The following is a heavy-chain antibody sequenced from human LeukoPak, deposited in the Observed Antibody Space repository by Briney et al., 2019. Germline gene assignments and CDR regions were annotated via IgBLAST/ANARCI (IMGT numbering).Heavy chain of an antibody. D-gene: IGHD3-22*01. CDR1: GFTFSSYW. J-gene: IGHJ4*02. Sequence: PGGSLRLSCAASGFTFSSYWMSWVRQAPGKGLEWVANIKQDGSEKYYVDSVKGRFTISRDNAKNSLYLQMNSLRAEDTAVYYCAKLPGYYYDKIDYWGQGTLVTVSS. CDR2: IKQDGSEK. CDR3: AKLPGYYYDKIDY. V-gene: IGHV3-7*03.